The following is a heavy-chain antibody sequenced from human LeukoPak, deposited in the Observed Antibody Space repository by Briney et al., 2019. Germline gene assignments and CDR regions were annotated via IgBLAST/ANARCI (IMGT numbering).Heavy chain of an antibody. V-gene: IGHV3-23*01. Sequence: QAGGSLRLSCAASGFTFSSYAMSWVRQAPGKGLEWVSAISGSGGSTYYADSVKGRFTISRDNSKNTLYLQMNSLRAEDTAVYYCAKCVGKGGSYYGWQPLDYWGQGTLVTVSS. D-gene: IGHD1-26*01. CDR3: AKCVGKGGSYYGWQPLDY. CDR1: GFTFSSYA. J-gene: IGHJ4*02. CDR2: ISGSGGST.